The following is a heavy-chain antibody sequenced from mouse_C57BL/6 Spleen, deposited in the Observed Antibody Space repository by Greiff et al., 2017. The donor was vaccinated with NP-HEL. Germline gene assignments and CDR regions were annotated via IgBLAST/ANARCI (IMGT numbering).Heavy chain of an antibody. D-gene: IGHD1-1*02. Sequence: VQLQQPGAELVMPGASVKLSCKASGYTFTSYWMHWVKQRPGQGLEWIGEIDPSDSYTNYNQKFKGKSTLTVDKSSSTAYMQLSSLTSEDSAVYYCARGLWDYAMDYWGQGTTLTVSS. CDR2: IDPSDSYT. CDR3: ARGLWDYAMDY. J-gene: IGHJ4*01. V-gene: IGHV1-69*01. CDR1: GYTFTSYW.